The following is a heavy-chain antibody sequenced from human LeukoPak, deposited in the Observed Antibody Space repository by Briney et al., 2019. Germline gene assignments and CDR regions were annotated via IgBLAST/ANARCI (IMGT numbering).Heavy chain of an antibody. CDR3: AKDSLRTVPKASFDS. D-gene: IGHD2-2*01. V-gene: IGHV3-30*18. Sequence: GGSLRLSCAASGFTFSSYSMNWVRQAPGKGLEWVAVISYDGSSKYYADSVKGRFTISRDNSKNTLYLQMNSLRAEDRAVYYCAKDSLRTVPKASFDSWGQGTLVTVSS. J-gene: IGHJ4*02. CDR2: ISYDGSSK. CDR1: GFTFSSYS.